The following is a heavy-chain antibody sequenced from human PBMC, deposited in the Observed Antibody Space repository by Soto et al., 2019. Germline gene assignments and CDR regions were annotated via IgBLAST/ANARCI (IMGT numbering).Heavy chain of an antibody. V-gene: IGHV4-30-4*01. CDR3: ARVRDWNHFDY. CDR1: GGSISSGDYY. D-gene: IGHD1-1*01. Sequence: PSETLSLTCTVSGGSISSGDYYWSWIRQAPGKGLEWIGYIYYSGSTSYNPSLKSRVSISVDTSKKQFSLKVRSVTAADTAVYYCARVRDWNHFDYWGRGTLVTVSS. CDR2: IYYSGST. J-gene: IGHJ4*02.